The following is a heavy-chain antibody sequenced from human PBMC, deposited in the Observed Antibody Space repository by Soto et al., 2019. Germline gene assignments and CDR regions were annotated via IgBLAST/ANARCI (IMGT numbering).Heavy chain of an antibody. J-gene: IGHJ1*01. Sequence: PGGSLRLSCAASGFTFSSYAVSWVRQAPGNGLEWVSGISGGGGSTYYADPVKGRFTISRDNSKNTLYLQMNSLRAEDTAVYYCATSPKYSSGWPKDFQHWGPGTLVTVSS. CDR3: ATSPKYSSGWPKDFQH. V-gene: IGHV3-23*01. CDR1: GFTFSSYA. CDR2: ISGGGGST. D-gene: IGHD6-19*01.